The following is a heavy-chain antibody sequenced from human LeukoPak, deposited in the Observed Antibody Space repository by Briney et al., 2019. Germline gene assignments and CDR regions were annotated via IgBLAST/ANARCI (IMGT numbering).Heavy chain of an antibody. D-gene: IGHD6-13*01. Sequence: SETLSLTCTVSGGSISSYYWSWIRQPPGKGLEWIGYIYYSGSTNYNPSLKSRVTISVDTSKNQFSLKLSSVTAADTAVYYCARYSSSWYANDYRGQGTLVTVSS. CDR1: GGSISSYY. J-gene: IGHJ4*02. CDR2: IYYSGST. CDR3: ARYSSSWYANDY. V-gene: IGHV4-59*01.